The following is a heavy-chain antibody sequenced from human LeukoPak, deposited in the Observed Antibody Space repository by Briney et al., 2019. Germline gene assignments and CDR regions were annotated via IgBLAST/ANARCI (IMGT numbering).Heavy chain of an antibody. V-gene: IGHV4-59*01. J-gene: IGHJ6*02. CDR2: IYYSGST. CDR3: ARGGWPPRITMVRGLYGMDV. D-gene: IGHD3-10*01. Sequence: SETLSLTCTVSGGSISSYYWSWIRPPPGKGLEWIGYIYYSGSTNYNPSLKSRVTISVDTSKNQFSLKLSSVTAADTAVYYCARGGWPPRITMVRGLYGMDVWGQGTTVTVSS. CDR1: GGSISSYY.